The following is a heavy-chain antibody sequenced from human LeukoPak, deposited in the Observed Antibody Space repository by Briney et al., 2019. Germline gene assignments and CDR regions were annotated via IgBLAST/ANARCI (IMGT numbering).Heavy chain of an antibody. CDR2: IHADGVGT. Sequence: GGSLRLSCAASGFPFNTQDMRWVRQAPGKGLEWVSSIHADGVGTFYADSVRGRFTISRDNSKNTLDLQMNSLRVEDTAVYYCGKGRVTEWGQGTLVTVSS. V-gene: IGHV3-23*01. CDR1: GFPFNTQD. CDR3: GKGRVTE. J-gene: IGHJ4*02.